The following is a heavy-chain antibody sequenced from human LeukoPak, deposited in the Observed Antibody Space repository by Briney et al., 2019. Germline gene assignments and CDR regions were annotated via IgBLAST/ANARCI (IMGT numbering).Heavy chain of an antibody. CDR3: AKPPSGYSSSWYVY. J-gene: IGHJ4*02. CDR1: GFTFSSYA. Sequence: GGSLRLPCAASGFTFSSYAMSWVRQAPGKGLEWVSAISGSGGSTYYADSVKGRFTISRDNSKNTLYLQMNSLRAEDTAVYYCAKPPSGYSSSWYVYWGQGTLVTVSS. CDR2: ISGSGGST. D-gene: IGHD6-13*01. V-gene: IGHV3-23*01.